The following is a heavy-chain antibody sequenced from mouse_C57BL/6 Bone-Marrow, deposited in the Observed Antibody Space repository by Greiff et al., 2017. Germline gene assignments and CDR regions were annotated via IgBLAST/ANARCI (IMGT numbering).Heavy chain of an antibody. CDR2: INYDGSST. V-gene: IGHV5-16*01. Sequence: EVKLMESEGGLVQPGSSMKLPCTASGFSFSDYYMAWGRQVPEKGLEGVANINYDGSSTYYLDSLKSCFIISRDNAKNILYLQMSSLKSEDTASYYCAREGGDCEGFAYWGQGTLVTVSA. CDR1: GFSFSDYY. D-gene: IGHD2-4*01. J-gene: IGHJ3*01. CDR3: AREGGDCEGFAY.